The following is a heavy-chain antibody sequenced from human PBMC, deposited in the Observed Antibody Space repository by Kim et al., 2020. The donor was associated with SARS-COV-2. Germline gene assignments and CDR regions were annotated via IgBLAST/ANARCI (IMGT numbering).Heavy chain of an antibody. Sequence: SETLSLTCTVSGGSISSYYWSWIRQPPGKGLEWIGYIYYSGSTNYNPSLKSRVTITVDTSKNQFSLKLSSVTAADTAVYYCARANSGSYDLDYWGQGTLVTVSS. CDR1: GGSISSYY. CDR2: IYYSGST. V-gene: IGHV4-59*13. J-gene: IGHJ4*02. CDR3: ARANSGSYDLDY. D-gene: IGHD1-26*01.